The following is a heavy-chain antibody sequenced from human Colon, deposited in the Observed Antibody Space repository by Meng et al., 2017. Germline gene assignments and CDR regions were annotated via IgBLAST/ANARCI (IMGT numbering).Heavy chain of an antibody. Sequence: GSLRLSCSVSGDSISNSYWSWIRQPPGKGLQWIGYIHSSGSTNYSPSLKSRVTMSVDTPKNQFSLKLRSVSAADTAVYYCARARTTHIVVDGFDIWGRGTMVTVSS. D-gene: IGHD2-15*01. V-gene: IGHV4-59*01. CDR3: ARARTTHIVVDGFDI. CDR1: GDSISNSY. J-gene: IGHJ3*02. CDR2: IHSSGST.